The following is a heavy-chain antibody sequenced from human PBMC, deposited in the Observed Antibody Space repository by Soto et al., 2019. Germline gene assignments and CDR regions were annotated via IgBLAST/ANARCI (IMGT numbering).Heavy chain of an antibody. J-gene: IGHJ4*02. CDR3: ARDRPDIYDSSGYYPLDY. CDR1: RFTFSNYA. V-gene: IGHV3-23*01. CDR2: ISGNGGNA. D-gene: IGHD3-22*01. Sequence: LRLSCAASRFTFSNYAMSWVRQAPGKGLEWVSTISGNGGNAYYPDSVKGRFTISRDNAKNSLYLQMNSLRAEDTAVYYCARDRPDIYDSSGYYPLDYWGQGTLVTVSS.